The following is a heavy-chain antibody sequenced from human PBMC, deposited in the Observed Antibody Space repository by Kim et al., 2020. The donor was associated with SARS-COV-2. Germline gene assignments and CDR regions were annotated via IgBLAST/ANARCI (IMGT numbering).Heavy chain of an antibody. CDR2: IYYSGST. V-gene: IGHV4-30-4*01. J-gene: IGHJ3*02. CDR1: GGSISSGDYY. Sequence: SETLSLTCTVSGGSISSGDYYWSWIRQPPGKGLEWIGYIYYSGSTYYNPSLKSRVTISVDTSKNQFSLKLSSVTAADTAVYYCARGFYGSSWYRVGARFNMAFGIWGQGTMVPVSS. CDR3: ARGFYGSSWYRVGARFNMAFGI. D-gene: IGHD6-13*01.